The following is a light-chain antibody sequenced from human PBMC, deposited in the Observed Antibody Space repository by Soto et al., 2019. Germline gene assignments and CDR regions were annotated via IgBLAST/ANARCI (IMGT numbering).Light chain of an antibody. CDR3: QQYDSLAST. J-gene: IGKJ3*01. V-gene: IGKV1-33*01. CDR1: QDISNY. Sequence: DLQMIQSPSSLSASVGDRVTITCQASQDISNYLNWYQQKPGKAPKLLIYDASNLETGVPSRFSGSGYGTEFTFTISSLQPEDIATYYCQQYDSLASTFGPGTKVDIK. CDR2: DAS.